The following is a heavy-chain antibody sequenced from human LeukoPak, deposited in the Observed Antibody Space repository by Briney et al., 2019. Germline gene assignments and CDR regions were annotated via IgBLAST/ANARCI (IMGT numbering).Heavy chain of an antibody. CDR2: INPNSGGT. V-gene: IGHV1-2*02. J-gene: IGHJ4*02. CDR1: VYTFTRYY. Sequence: ASLSVSCTASVYTFTRYYMHWVRQAPGQRLEWMEGINPNSGGTNYAHKFQCRVTMTSDTSISTAYMQRSGLRSDDTAVYYCARGAYGSGSYSPLDFDYWGQGTLVTVSS. D-gene: IGHD3-10*01. CDR3: ARGAYGSGSYSPLDFDY.